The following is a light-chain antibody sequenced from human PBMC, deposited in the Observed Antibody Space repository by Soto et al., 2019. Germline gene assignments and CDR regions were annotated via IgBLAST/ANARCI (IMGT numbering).Light chain of an antibody. CDR3: QQYYSTPLT. CDR1: QSVLYSSHNKNY. CDR2: WAS. Sequence: DLVMTQSPDSLAVSLGERATINCKSSQSVLYSSHNKNYLAWYQQKPGQPPKLLIYWASTRESGVPDRFSGSGSGTDFTLTISSLQAEDVAVYYCQQYYSTPLTLGGGTKVEIK. V-gene: IGKV4-1*01. J-gene: IGKJ4*01.